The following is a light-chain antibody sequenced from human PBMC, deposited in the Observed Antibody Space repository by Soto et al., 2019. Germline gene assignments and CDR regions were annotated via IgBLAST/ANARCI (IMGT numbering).Light chain of an antibody. CDR3: MQGIHWPKT. CDR2: QVS. J-gene: IGKJ1*01. V-gene: IGKV2-30*01. CDR1: LSLEYSDGNTY. Sequence: DVLMTQSPISLPVTLGQAASISCRSSLSLEYSDGNTYLSWFHQGPGQSPRRLIYQVSKRDSGVPDRFSGSGSGSDFTLKISRVEAEDVGIYYCMQGIHWPKTFGQGTKV.